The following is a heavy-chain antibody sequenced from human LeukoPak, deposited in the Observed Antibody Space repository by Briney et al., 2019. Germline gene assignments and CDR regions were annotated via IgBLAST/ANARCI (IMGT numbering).Heavy chain of an antibody. CDR1: GYDFISVG. V-gene: IGHV1-18*01. D-gene: IGHD6-19*01. CDR2: ISPYNGNT. Sequence: ASVKVSCKASGYDFISVGITWVRRAPGQGLGWMGWISPYNGNTRYAKKFQGRVVMTTDTSTTTAYMELRGLRFNDTAVYYCARAGPGSGWYFDYWGQGTLVTVSS. J-gene: IGHJ4*02. CDR3: ARAGPGSGWYFDY.